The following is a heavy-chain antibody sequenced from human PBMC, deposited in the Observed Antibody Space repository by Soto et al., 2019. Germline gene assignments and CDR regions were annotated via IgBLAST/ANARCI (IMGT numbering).Heavy chain of an antibody. CDR1: GYTFTGYD. D-gene: IGHD3-9*01. V-gene: IGHV1-2*04. J-gene: IGHJ4*02. CDR3: ATVTKSRYFDWFFLDY. CDR2: INPNSGGT. Sequence: ASMQVSCTAFGYTFTGYDIHWVREAPEQWLECIGWINPNSGGTNYAQKFQGWVTMTREKSISTAYMELSRVRSDDTALYYCATVTKSRYFDWFFLDYWGQGTLVTVSS.